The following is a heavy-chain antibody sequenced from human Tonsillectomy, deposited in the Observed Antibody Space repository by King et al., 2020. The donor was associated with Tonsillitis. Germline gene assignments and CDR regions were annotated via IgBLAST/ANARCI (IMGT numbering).Heavy chain of an antibody. Sequence: VQLVESGGGLVQPGESLRLSCAASGLTIGTYAMSWVRQAPGKGLEWGSSISGGGSTYYADSVKGRFTISRDNSKNTLYVQMNSLRAEDTAVYYCVGWTGGYYYCGMDVWGQGTTVTVS. CDR1: GLTIGTYA. CDR2: ISGGGST. D-gene: IGHD1-14*01. CDR3: VGWTGGYYYCGMDV. V-gene: IGHV3-23*04. J-gene: IGHJ6*02.